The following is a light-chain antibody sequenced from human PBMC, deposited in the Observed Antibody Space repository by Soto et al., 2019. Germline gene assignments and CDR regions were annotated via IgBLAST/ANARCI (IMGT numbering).Light chain of an antibody. CDR3: QQCYMGWT. CDR1: QSIGRF. V-gene: IGKV1-5*01. J-gene: IGKJ1*01. Sequence: DIQITQSPSTLSSSVADRFTITCRASQSIGRFLAWYQHQPGKAPKLLIYDASTLESGVPSRFSGTGSGTEFTFSITSLQPEDFGTYYCQQCYMGWTFGQGTKWIS. CDR2: DAS.